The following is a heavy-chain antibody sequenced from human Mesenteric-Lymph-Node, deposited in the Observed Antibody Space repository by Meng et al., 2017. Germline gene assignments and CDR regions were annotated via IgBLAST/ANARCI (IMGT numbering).Heavy chain of an antibody. J-gene: IGHJ6*02. D-gene: IGHD2-15*01. V-gene: IGHV3-33*01. CDR2: IWYDGSNK. Sequence: GESLKISCAASGFTFSSYGMHWVRQAPGKGLEWVAVIWYDGSNKCYADSVKGRFTISRDNSKNTLYLQMNSLRAEDTAVYYCARFYCSGGSCYSFVDYGMDVWGQGTTVTVSS. CDR1: GFTFSSYG. CDR3: ARFYCSGGSCYSFVDYGMDV.